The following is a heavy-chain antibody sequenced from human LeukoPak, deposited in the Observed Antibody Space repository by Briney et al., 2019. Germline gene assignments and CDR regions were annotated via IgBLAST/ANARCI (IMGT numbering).Heavy chain of an antibody. CDR1: GFTFSSYW. D-gene: IGHD6-6*01. V-gene: IGHV3-74*01. CDR3: ARDLVSSSSGSDY. CDR2: INTDGSST. J-gene: IGHJ4*02. Sequence: GGSLRLSCAASGFTFSSYWMHWVRQAPGKGLEWVSRINTDGSSTSYADSVKGRFTISRDNAKNTLYLQMNSLRAEDTAVYYCARDLVSSSSGSDYWGQGTLVTVSS.